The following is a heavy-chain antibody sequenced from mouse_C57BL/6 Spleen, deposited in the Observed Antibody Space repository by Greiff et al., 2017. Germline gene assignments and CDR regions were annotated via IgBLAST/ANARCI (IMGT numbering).Heavy chain of an antibody. CDR2: ISSGSSTI. Sequence: EVQLVESGGGLVKPGGSLKLSCAASGFTFSDYGMHWVRQAPEKGLEWVAYISSGSSTIYYADTVKGRFTISRDNAKNTLFLQMTSLRSEDTAMYYCARRETAQASGYAMDYWGQGTSVTVSA. J-gene: IGHJ4*01. D-gene: IGHD3-2*02. V-gene: IGHV5-17*01. CDR1: GFTFSDYG. CDR3: ARRETAQASGYAMDY.